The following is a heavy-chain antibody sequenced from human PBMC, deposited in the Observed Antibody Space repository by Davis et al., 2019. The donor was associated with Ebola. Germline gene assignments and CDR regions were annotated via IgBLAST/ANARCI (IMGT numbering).Heavy chain of an antibody. CDR1: GGTFSSYA. CDR2: IIPIFGTA. D-gene: IGHD2-2*01. V-gene: IGHV1-69*05. Sequence: SVKVSCKASGGTFSSYAISWVRQAPGQGLAWMGGIIPIFGTANYAQKLQGRVTMTTDRSTSTAYMELRSLRSDDTAVYYCARIVVVPAAASAADYYMDVWGKGTTVTVSS. J-gene: IGHJ6*03. CDR3: ARIVVVPAAASAADYYMDV.